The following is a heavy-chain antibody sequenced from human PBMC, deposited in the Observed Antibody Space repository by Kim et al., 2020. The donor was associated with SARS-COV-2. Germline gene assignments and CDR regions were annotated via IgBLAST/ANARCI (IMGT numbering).Heavy chain of an antibody. J-gene: IGHJ6*02. CDR1: GGSFSAYS. Sequence: SETLSLTCAVYGGSFSAYSWIWIRQAPGKGLEWIGEVNHSGITKYHPSLKSRVTISVDTSKNQFSLKLPSVTAADTAVFYCARGRAGVVPSPILGLGPYYHYYAMDVWGQGNTVTVS. V-gene: IGHV4-34*01. CDR3: ARGRAGVVPSPILGLGPYYHYYAMDV. CDR2: VNHSGIT. D-gene: IGHD3-3*01.